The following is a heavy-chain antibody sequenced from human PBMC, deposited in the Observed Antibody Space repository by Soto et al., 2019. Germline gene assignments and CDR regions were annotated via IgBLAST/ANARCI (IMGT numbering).Heavy chain of an antibody. D-gene: IGHD2-8*01. CDR2: IYYSGST. CDR1: GGSISSGGYY. V-gene: IGHV4-31*03. Sequence: QVQLQESGPGLVKPSQTLSLTCTVSGGSISSGGYYWSWIRQHPGKGLEWIGYIYYSGSTYYNPSLKSRVTISVDTSKNQFSLKPSSVTAADTAVYYCARERTKGTKFDLWGRGTLVTVSS. CDR3: ARERTKGTKFDL. J-gene: IGHJ2*01.